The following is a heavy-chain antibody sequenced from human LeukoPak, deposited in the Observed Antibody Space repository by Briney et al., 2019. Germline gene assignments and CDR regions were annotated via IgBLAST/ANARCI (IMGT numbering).Heavy chain of an antibody. CDR2: IKQDGSEK. V-gene: IGHV3-7*03. CDR1: GFTFTNYW. Sequence: GGSLRLSCAASGFTFTNYWMSWVRQAPGKGLEWVANIKQDGSEKYYVDSVKGRFTISRDNAKNSLYLQLNSLRAEDTAVYYCARRAVGNSYYHSMDVWGKGTTVTVSS. CDR3: ARRAVGNSYYHSMDV. J-gene: IGHJ6*03. D-gene: IGHD6-19*01.